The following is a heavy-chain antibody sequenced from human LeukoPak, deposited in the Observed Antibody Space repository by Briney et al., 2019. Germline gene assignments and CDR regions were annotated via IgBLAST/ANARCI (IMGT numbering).Heavy chain of an antibody. CDR2: VRFAGTDK. CDR3: VRDREWSFDY. V-gene: IGHV3-30*02. D-gene: IGHD3-3*01. Sequence: GGSLTLSCAPSGFIFDRQGMQSARHPPGEGLEWVAYVRFAGTDKYHVDSVKCPFSISRDNSKNTLYLQMNSLRVEDTAVYYCVRDREWSFDYWGEGTLVTVSS. CDR1: GFIFDRQG. J-gene: IGHJ4*02.